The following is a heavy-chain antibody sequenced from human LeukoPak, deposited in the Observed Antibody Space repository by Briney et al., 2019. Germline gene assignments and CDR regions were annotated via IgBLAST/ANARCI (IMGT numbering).Heavy chain of an antibody. CDR3: ASDNDTRHEH. CDR1: GYTFTGYY. J-gene: IGHJ1*01. CDR2: INLNSGGT. V-gene: IGHV1-2*02. D-gene: IGHD3-22*01. Sequence: ASVKVSCKASGYTFTGYYMNWVRQAPGQGLEWMGWINLNSGGTKYIQKSQGRVTMARDTSTSTAYMELSSLRSDDTAVYYCASDNDTRHEHWGQGTLVTVSS.